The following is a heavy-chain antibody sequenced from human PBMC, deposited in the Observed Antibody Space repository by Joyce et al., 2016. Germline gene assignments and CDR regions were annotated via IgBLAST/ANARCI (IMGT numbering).Heavy chain of an antibody. CDR1: GYKFNMYG. Sequence: QVKLVQSGAEVKKPGASVKVSCTASGYKFNMYGITWVRQAPGQGLEWMEWISALNGDTKYAQKFQARVTLTTDTSTSTAFMELERLRSDDTAVYYCTKALYSGYESDDYWGQGTLVTVSS. CDR2: ISALNGDT. V-gene: IGHV1-18*01. CDR3: TKALYSGYESDDY. J-gene: IGHJ4*02. D-gene: IGHD5-12*01.